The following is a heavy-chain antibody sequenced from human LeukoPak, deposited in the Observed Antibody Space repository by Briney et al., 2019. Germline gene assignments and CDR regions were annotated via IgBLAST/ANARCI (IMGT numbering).Heavy chain of an antibody. CDR1: SYSISSGYY. J-gene: IGHJ4*02. CDR3: ARHGFGYSSSSRVDY. V-gene: IGHV4-38-2*01. D-gene: IGHD6-6*01. Sequence: SETLSLTCAVSSYSISSGYYWGWIRQPPGKGLEWIGSIYHSGSTYYNPSLKSRVTISVDTSKNQFSLKLSSVTAADTAVYYCARHGFGYSSSSRVDYWGQGTLVTVSS. CDR2: IYHSGST.